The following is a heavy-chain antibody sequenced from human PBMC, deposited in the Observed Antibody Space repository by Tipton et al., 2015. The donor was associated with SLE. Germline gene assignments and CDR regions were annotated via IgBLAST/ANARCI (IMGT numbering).Heavy chain of an antibody. Sequence: TLSLTCTVSGGSISSGSYYWRWIRQPAGKGLEWIGYIYTSWRTNYNPSLKSRVTLTVDTSKNQFSLELSSVTAADTAVYYCERDRKYSSGWYNDAFDIWGQGTMVTVSS. D-gene: IGHD6-19*01. CDR1: GGSISSGSYY. CDR3: ERDRKYSSGWYNDAFDI. V-gene: IGHV4-61*09. CDR2: IYTSWRT. J-gene: IGHJ3*02.